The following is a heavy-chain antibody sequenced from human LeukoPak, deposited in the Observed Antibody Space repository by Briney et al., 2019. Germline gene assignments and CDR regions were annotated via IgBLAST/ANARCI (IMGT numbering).Heavy chain of an antibody. J-gene: IGHJ4*02. CDR2: ISGSGDIT. CDR3: AKVTGGDMITYGGVDY. Sequence: GGSLRLSCAASEFTFSSYWMSWVRQAPGKGLEWVSAISGSGDITYYADSVKGRFTISRDNSKNTLFLQMDSLRVEDTAVHYCAKVTGGDMITYGGVDYWGQGTLVTVSS. V-gene: IGHV3-23*01. D-gene: IGHD3-16*01. CDR1: EFTFSSYW.